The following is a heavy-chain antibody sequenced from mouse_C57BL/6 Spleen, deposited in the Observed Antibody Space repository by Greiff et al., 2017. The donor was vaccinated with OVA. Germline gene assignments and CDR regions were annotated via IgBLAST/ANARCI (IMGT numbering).Heavy chain of an antibody. J-gene: IGHJ3*01. CDR1: GFTFSSYA. CDR2: ISSGGDYI. Sequence: EVKLMESGEGLVKPGGSLKLSCAASGFTFSSYAMSWVRQTPEKRLEWVAYISSGGDYIYYADTVKGRFTISRDNARNTLYLQMSSLKSEDTAMYYCTREGIYYDYDPFAYWGQGTLVTVSA. V-gene: IGHV5-9-1*02. D-gene: IGHD2-4*01. CDR3: TREGIYYDYDPFAY.